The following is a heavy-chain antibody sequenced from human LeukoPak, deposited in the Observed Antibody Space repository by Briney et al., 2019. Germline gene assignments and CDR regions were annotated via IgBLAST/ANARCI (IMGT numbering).Heavy chain of an antibody. J-gene: IGHJ4*02. D-gene: IGHD3-10*01. V-gene: IGHV3-21*01. CDR2: ISSSSSYI. Sequence: PGGSLRLSCAASGFTFSSYSMNWVRQAPGKGLEWVSSISSSSSYIYYADSVKGRFTISRDNAKNSLYLQMNSQRAEDTAVYYCARGAPTLLWFGELLYFDYWGQGTLVTVSS. CDR1: GFTFSSYS. CDR3: ARGAPTLLWFGELLYFDY.